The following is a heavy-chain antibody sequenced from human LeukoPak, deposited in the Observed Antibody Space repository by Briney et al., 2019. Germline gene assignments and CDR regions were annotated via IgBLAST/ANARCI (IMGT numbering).Heavy chain of an antibody. J-gene: IGHJ4*02. V-gene: IGHV5-51*01. Sequence: GESLKISCKGSGYSFSSFWIGWVRQMPGKGLDWMGIIYPGDSDTRYSPSFQGQVTMSADKSINTAYLQWSSLMASDTAIYYCARGDVTTVIADYWGQGTLVTVSS. CDR1: GYSFSSFW. D-gene: IGHD4-17*01. CDR3: ARGDVTTVIADY. CDR2: IYPGDSDT.